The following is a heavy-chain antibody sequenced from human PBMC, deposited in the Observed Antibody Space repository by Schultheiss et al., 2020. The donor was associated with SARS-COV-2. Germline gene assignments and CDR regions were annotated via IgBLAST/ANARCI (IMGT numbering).Heavy chain of an antibody. CDR3: ARAAYGLGSSIYYGLDV. CDR2: ISGSGGST. V-gene: IGHV3-23*01. CDR1: GFTFSSYW. Sequence: GGSLRLSCAASGFTFSSYWMSWVRQAPGKGLEWVSAISGSGGSTYYADSVKGRFTISRDNSKNTLYLQMNSLRAEDSAVYYCARAAYGLGSSIYYGLDVWGQGTTVTVSS. D-gene: IGHD3-10*01. J-gene: IGHJ6*02.